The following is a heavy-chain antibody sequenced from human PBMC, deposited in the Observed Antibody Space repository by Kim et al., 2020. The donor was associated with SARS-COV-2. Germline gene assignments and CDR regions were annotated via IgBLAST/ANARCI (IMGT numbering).Heavy chain of an antibody. CDR1: GFTFSLHW. J-gene: IGHJ4*02. V-gene: IGHV3-74*01. Sequence: GSLRLSCAASGFTFSLHWMHWVRQAPGKGLEWVSLINSDGSDTSYADSVKGRFTISRDNAKNTLYLQMNSLRVDDTAVYYCAKGVRGARWANWGQGTLV. CDR2: INSDGSDT. D-gene: IGHD3-10*01. CDR3: AKGVRGARWAN.